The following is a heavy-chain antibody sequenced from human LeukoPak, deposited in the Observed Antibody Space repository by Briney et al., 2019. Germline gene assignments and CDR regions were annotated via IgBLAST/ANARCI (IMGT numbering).Heavy chain of an antibody. CDR1: GGTFSSYA. CDR2: IIPILGIA. V-gene: IGHV1-69*04. D-gene: IGHD4-23*01. CDR3: ARDLEEWAPDYGGNRPLGY. J-gene: IGHJ4*01. Sequence: SVKVSCKASGGTFSSYAISWVRQAPGQGLEWMGRIIPILGIANYAQKFQGRVTITADKSTSTAYMELSSLRSEDTAVYYCARDLEEWAPDYGGNRPLGYWXXXTLVTVSS.